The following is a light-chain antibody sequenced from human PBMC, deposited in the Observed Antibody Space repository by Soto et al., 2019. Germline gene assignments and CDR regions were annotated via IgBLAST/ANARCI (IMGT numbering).Light chain of an antibody. CDR2: GAS. CDR3: QQYGSSPWT. Sequence: EIVLTQSPGTLSLSPGERATLSCRASQSVSSSYLAWYQQKPGEAPLPLIYGASSRATGIPDRFSGSGSGTDFPLTISRLEPEDFAVYYCQQYGSSPWTFGQGTKVEIK. V-gene: IGKV3-20*01. J-gene: IGKJ1*01. CDR1: QSVSSSY.